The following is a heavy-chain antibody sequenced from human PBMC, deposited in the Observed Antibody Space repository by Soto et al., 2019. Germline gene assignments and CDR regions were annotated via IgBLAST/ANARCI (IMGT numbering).Heavy chain of an antibody. V-gene: IGHV4-59*01. D-gene: IGHD3-9*01. CDR1: GGSISVYY. Sequence: PSETLSLTCTISGGSISVYYWSWIRQSPRQGLEWIGYVYDNGRPYYSPSLKSRVTIPADTSKNQLSLKLTSATAAEPAVYYCARGVGSSPPRYWGRGTLVTVSS. CDR3: ARGVGSSPPRY. CDR2: VYDNGRP. J-gene: IGHJ4*02.